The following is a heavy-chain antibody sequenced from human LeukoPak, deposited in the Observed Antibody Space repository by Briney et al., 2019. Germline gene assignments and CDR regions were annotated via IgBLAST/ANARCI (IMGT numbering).Heavy chain of an antibody. J-gene: IGHJ4*02. Sequence: GGSLRLSCAVSGFTVSSNYMSWVRQTPGKGLEGVSVLYSGGTTYYADSVKGRFIVSRDNSKTTLYLQMNSLRAEDTAVYYCARGGGDYNPFDYWGQGTLVTVSS. CDR2: LYSGGTT. D-gene: IGHD4-11*01. V-gene: IGHV3-53*01. CDR1: GFTVSSNY. CDR3: ARGGGDYNPFDY.